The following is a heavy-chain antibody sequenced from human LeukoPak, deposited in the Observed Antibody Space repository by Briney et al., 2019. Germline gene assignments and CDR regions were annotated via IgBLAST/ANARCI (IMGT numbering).Heavy chain of an antibody. CDR1: GYTFTGYY. CDR3: AVYCSSTSCPPGAFDI. Sequence: ASVKVSCKASGYTFTGYYMHWVRQAPGQGLEWMGWINPNSGGTNYAQKFQGRVTMTRDTSISTAYMELSRLRSDDTAVYYCAVYCSSTSCPPGAFDIWGQGTMVTVSS. CDR2: INPNSGGT. D-gene: IGHD2-2*01. V-gene: IGHV1-2*02. J-gene: IGHJ3*02.